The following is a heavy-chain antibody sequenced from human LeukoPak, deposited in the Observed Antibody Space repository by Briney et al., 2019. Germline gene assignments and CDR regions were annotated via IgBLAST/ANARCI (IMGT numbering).Heavy chain of an antibody. CDR1: GGSMSNYY. CDR3: ATGYGDFRVEGRYFYS. V-gene: IGHV4-59*01. CDR2: TYYSGNT. Sequence: SETLSLTCTVSGGSMSNYYWYWMRQPPGKGLEWIGYTYYSGNTNYNPSLKSRVTISVDTSKNQFSLKLSSVTAADTAVYYCATGYGDFRVEGRYFYSWGQGTLVTVSS. J-gene: IGHJ4*02. D-gene: IGHD4-17*01.